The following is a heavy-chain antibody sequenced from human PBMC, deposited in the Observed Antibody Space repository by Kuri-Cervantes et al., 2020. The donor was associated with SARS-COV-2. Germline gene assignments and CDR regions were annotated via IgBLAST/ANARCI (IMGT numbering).Heavy chain of an antibody. Sequence: SETLSLTCTVSGGSISSSSYDWGWIRQPPGKGLEWIGSIYYSGSTYYNPSLESRVTISVDTSKNQFSLKLSSVTAADTAVYYCATSGYYDFWSGYYFDYWGQGTLVTVSS. CDR3: ATSGYYDFWSGYYFDY. J-gene: IGHJ4*02. CDR1: GGSISSSSYD. CDR2: IYYSGST. D-gene: IGHD3-3*01. V-gene: IGHV4-39*01.